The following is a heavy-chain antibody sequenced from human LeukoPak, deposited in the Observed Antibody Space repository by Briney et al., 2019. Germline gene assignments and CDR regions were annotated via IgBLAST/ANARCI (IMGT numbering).Heavy chain of an antibody. Sequence: GGSLRLSCAASGFTFSGYWMHWVRQAPGKGLVWVSRINSDGSSTSYADSVKGRFTICRDNAKNTLYLQMNSLRTEDTAVYYCARDKDGAVTTGDYWGEGTPVTVSS. CDR2: INSDGSST. D-gene: IGHD4-17*01. CDR3: ARDKDGAVTTGDY. V-gene: IGHV3-74*01. J-gene: IGHJ4*02. CDR1: GFTFSGYW.